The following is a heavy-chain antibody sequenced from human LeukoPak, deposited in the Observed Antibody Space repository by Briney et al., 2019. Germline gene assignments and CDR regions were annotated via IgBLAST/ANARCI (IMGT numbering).Heavy chain of an antibody. Sequence: PSETLSLTCAVYGGSFSGYYWSWIRQPPGKGLEWIGEINHSGSTNYNPSLKSRVTISVDTSKNQFSLKLSSVTAADTAVYYCARDGVTYYYGSGTRNFDYWGQGTLVTVSS. CDR2: INHSGST. V-gene: IGHV4-34*01. CDR1: GGSFSGYY. CDR3: ARDGVTYYYGSGTRNFDY. D-gene: IGHD3-10*01. J-gene: IGHJ4*02.